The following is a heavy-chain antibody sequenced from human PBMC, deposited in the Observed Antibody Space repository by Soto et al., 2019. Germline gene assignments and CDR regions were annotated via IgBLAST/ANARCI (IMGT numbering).Heavy chain of an antibody. CDR2: IYWNDDK. CDR3: AHHTITPVTNWFDP. J-gene: IGHJ5*02. CDR1: GFSLTASGVG. D-gene: IGHD1-1*01. Sequence: SVPTLVNPTQTLTLTCTFSGFSLTASGVGVGWIRQPPGKALEWLALIYWNDDKRYSPSLKGRLTITKDTSKNQVVLAMTNMDTVGAATYYCAHHTITPVTNWFDPWGLGTLVIVSS. V-gene: IGHV2-5*01.